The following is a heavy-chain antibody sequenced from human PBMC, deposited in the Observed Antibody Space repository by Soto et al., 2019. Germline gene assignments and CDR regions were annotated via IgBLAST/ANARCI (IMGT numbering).Heavy chain of an antibody. CDR3: ARDGRGPSALDL. CDR2: ISGNGRTM. CDR1: GFTFSDFY. Sequence: QVQLVEAGGGLVKTGGSLRLSCAASGFTFSDFYMNWIRQAPGKGLEWLSYISGNGRTMYYADSVKGRFIISRDNTKKSLYLEMTSLRADDSAMYYCARDGRGPSALDLWGQGTLVTVSS. D-gene: IGHD1-26*01. J-gene: IGHJ5*02. V-gene: IGHV3-11*01.